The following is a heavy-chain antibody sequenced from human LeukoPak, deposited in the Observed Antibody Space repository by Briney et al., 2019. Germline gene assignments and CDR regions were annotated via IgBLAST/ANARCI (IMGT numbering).Heavy chain of an antibody. Sequence: GGSLRLSCAASGFTFSSYVMSWVRQAPGKGLEWVSGISGSGGSTYYADSVKGRFTISRDTSKNTLYLQMNSLRAEDTAVYYCAKDPRLFGSGPYWFDPWGQGTLVTVSS. V-gene: IGHV3-23*01. D-gene: IGHD2-15*01. CDR3: AKDPRLFGSGPYWFDP. CDR1: GFTFSSYV. CDR2: ISGSGGST. J-gene: IGHJ5*02.